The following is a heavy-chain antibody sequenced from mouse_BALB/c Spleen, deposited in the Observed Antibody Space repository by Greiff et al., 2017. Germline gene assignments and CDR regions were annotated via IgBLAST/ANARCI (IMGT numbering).Heavy chain of an antibody. D-gene: IGHD1-1*01. CDR1: GYTFTSYV. CDR3: ARRVVNPSYYAMDY. J-gene: IGHJ4*01. CDR2: INPYNDGT. Sequence: VQLQQSGPELVKPGASVKMSCKASGYTFTSYVMHWVKQKPGQGLEWIGYINPYNDGTKYNEKFKGKATLTADKSSSTAYMQLSSLTSDDSAVYFCARRVVNPSYYAMDYWGQGTSVTVSS. V-gene: IGHV1-14*01.